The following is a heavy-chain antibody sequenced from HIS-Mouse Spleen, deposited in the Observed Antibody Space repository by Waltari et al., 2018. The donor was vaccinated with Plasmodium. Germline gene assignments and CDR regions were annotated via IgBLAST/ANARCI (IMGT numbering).Heavy chain of an antibody. D-gene: IGHD2-15*01. CDR1: GGSFSGYY. CDR2: INHSVST. V-gene: IGHV4-34*01. CDR3: ARLVVVASKDSY. Sequence: QVQLQQWGAGLLKPSETLSLTCAVYGGSFSGYYWSWIRQPPGKGLEWIGEINHSVSTNYSPSLKSRVTISVDTSKNQFSLKLSSVTAADTAVYYCARLVVVASKDSYWGQGTLVTVSS. J-gene: IGHJ4*02.